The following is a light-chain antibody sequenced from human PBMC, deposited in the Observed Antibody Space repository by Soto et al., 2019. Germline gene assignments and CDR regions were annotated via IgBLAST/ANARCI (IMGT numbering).Light chain of an antibody. CDR1: QSISSW. Sequence: DIQMTQSPSTLSASVGDRVTITCRASQSISSWLAWYQQKPGKAPKLLIYDASSLESGVPSTFSGSGSGTEFTLTISSLQPDDFATYHCQQYNSWSGVTFGGGTKVDIK. CDR2: DAS. V-gene: IGKV1-5*01. J-gene: IGKJ4*01. CDR3: QQYNSWSGVT.